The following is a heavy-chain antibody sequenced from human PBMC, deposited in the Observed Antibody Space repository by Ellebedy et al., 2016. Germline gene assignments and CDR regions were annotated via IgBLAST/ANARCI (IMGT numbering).Heavy chain of an antibody. CDR3: AGGESDAFDY. CDR1: GFTVTRTY. Sequence: GESLKISCAASGFTVTRTYMVWVRQAPGKGLEWVSIIYSGGFTYYADSVKGRFTISRDNSKNTLFLQMTTLTVEDTAVYFCAGGESDAFDYWGQGTLVTVSS. V-gene: IGHV3-53*01. CDR2: IYSGGFT. J-gene: IGHJ4*02.